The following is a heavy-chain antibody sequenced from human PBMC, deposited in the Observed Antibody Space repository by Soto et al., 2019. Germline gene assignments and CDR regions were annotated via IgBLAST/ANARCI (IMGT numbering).Heavy chain of an antibody. D-gene: IGHD2-2*01. CDR3: ARDYSIVEVPAANWFDP. CDR2: INPSGGST. CDR1: GYTFSRYY. V-gene: IGHV1-46*01. Sequence: QVQLVQSGAEVKKPGASVKVSCKASGYTFSRYYIHWVRQAPGQGLEWMGLINPSGGSTTYAQKFRVRVTMTRDTSTSTVYLELSSLRSEDTAVYCCARDYSIVEVPAANWFDPWGQGTLVTVSS. J-gene: IGHJ5*02.